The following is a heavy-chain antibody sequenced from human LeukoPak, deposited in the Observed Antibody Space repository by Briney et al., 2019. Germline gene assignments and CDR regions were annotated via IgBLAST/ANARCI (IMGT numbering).Heavy chain of an antibody. D-gene: IGHD5-12*01. V-gene: IGHV3-33*01. Sequence: GGSLRLSCAASGFTFSSDGMHWVRQAPGKGLEWVAVIWYDGSNKYYADSVKGRFTISRDDSKNTLYLQMNSLRAEDTAVYYCVRASGDSGYDLDYWGQGTLVTVSS. CDR2: IWYDGSNK. J-gene: IGHJ4*02. CDR1: GFTFSSDG. CDR3: VRASGDSGYDLDY.